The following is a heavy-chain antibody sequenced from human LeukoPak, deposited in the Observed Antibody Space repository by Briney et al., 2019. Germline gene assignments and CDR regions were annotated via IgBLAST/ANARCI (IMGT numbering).Heavy chain of an antibody. CDR3: ARVRYGSGSYYNPFDY. Sequence: KASETLSLTCTASGGSISSSSYYRGWIRQPPGKGLEWIGTIYYSGSTYYNPSLKSRVTISVDTSKNQFSLKLSSVTAADTAVYYCARVRYGSGSYYNPFDYWDQGTLVTVSS. D-gene: IGHD3-10*01. CDR2: IYYSGST. J-gene: IGHJ4*02. V-gene: IGHV4-39*07. CDR1: GGSISSSSYY.